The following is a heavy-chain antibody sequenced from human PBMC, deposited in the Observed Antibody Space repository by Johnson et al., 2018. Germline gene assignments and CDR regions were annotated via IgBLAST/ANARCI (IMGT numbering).Heavy chain of an antibody. J-gene: IGHJ3*02. CDR3: ARSPPLSKDAFDI. CDR1: GFTFSSYS. V-gene: IGHV3-21*01. Sequence: VQLVQSGGGLVKPGGSLRLSCAASGFTFSSYSMNWVRQAPGKGLEWVSSISSSSSYIPSADSLTGRFTISSDNSKNSLYLQMNSMRAEDTAVYYCARSPPLSKDAFDIWGQGTMVTVSS. D-gene: IGHD2-2*01. CDR2: ISSSSSYI.